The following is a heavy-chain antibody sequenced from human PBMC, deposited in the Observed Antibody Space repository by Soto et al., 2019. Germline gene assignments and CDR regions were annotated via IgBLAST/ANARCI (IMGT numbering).Heavy chain of an antibody. V-gene: IGHV1-69*13. CDR3: ARGLGVTGEIYYFDY. J-gene: IGHJ4*02. D-gene: IGHD1-1*01. CDR1: GYTFSSYG. Sequence: ASVKVSCKASGYTFSSYGYACVRQAPGQGLEWMGGIIPIFGTANYAQKFQGRVTITADESTSTAYMELGSLRSEDTAVYYCARGLGVTGEIYYFDYWGQGTLVTVSS. CDR2: IIPIFGTA.